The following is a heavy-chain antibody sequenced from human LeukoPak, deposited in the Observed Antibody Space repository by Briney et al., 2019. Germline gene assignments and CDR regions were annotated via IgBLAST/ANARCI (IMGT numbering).Heavy chain of an antibody. CDR2: FYTSGST. J-gene: IGHJ4*02. CDR3: ARGRKGGSAL. CDR1: GGSVSSYY. V-gene: IGHV4-4*07. Sequence: SETLSLTCTVSGGSVSSYYWSWIRQPAGEGLEWIGRFYTSGSTNYNPSLKSRVTMSVDTSKNQISLKLSSMTAADTAVYYCARGRKGGSALWGQGTLVTVSS. D-gene: IGHD3-10*01.